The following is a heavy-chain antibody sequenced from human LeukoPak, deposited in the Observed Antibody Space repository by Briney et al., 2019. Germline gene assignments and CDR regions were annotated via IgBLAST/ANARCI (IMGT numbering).Heavy chain of an antibody. J-gene: IGHJ5*02. CDR2: ISYSGST. Sequence: SETLSLTCTVSSGSTSSGGSYWSWIRQHPGKGLEWIGYISYSGSTHYNSSLKSRVIISVDTSKNQFSLKLSSVTAADTAVYYCARAVRSYYGSGSYYIGYFDPWGQGTLVTVSS. CDR3: ARAVRSYYGSGSYYIGYFDP. D-gene: IGHD3-10*01. CDR1: SGSTSSGGSY. V-gene: IGHV4-31*03.